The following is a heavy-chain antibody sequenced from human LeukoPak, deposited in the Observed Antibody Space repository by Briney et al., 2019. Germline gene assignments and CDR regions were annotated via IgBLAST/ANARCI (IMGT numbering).Heavy chain of an antibody. V-gene: IGHV4-59*06. CDR2: IYYSGST. CDR3: ARGQEDYYQDWFDP. Sequence: SETLSLTCTVSGGSISSYYWSWIRQPPGKGLEWIGYIYYSGSTYYNPSLKSRVTISVDTSKNQFSLKLSSVTAADTAVYYCARGQEDYYQDWFDPWGQGTLVTVSS. J-gene: IGHJ5*02. CDR1: GGSISSYY. D-gene: IGHD3-22*01.